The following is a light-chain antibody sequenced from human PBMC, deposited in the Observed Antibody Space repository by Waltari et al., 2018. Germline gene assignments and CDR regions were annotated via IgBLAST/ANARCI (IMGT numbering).Light chain of an antibody. J-gene: IGKJ4*01. V-gene: IGKV1D-43*01. CDR1: QGISSY. Sequence: AIRMTQSPFSLSASVGDRVTITCWASQGISSYLAWYQQKPAKAPKLFIYYASSLQSGVPSRVNGSGARTDYALTISSLQPEDFATYYCKQYYSTPTPTTFGSGRK. CDR3: KQYYSTPTPTT. CDR2: YAS.